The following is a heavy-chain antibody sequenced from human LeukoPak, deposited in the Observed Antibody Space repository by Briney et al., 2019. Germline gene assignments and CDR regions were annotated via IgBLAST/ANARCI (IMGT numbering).Heavy chain of an antibody. CDR2: ISGSGYST. Sequence: PGGSLRLSCAASGFTFSHYGMSWVRQAPGKGLEWVSAISGSGYSTYYADSVKGRFTISRDNSKNTLYLQMNSLRAEDTAVYYCAKGRRDGYYFDYWGQGTLVTVSS. CDR1: GFTFSHYG. J-gene: IGHJ4*02. D-gene: IGHD5-24*01. CDR3: AKGRRDGYYFDY. V-gene: IGHV3-23*01.